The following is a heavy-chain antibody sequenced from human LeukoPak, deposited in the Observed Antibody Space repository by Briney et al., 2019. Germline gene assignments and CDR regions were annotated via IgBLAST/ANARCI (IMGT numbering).Heavy chain of an antibody. J-gene: IGHJ1*01. V-gene: IGHV3-48*02. CDR2: ISSSSSTI. CDR1: GFTFSTYS. Sequence: PGGSLILSCAVSGFTFSTYSMNWVRQAPGKGLEWVSYISSSSSTIYYADSVKGRFTISRDNAKNSLYLQMNSLRDEDTAVYYCAKDSDYYHSSGYYYAYFQHWGQGTLVTVSS. CDR3: AKDSDYYHSSGYYYAYFQH. D-gene: IGHD3-22*01.